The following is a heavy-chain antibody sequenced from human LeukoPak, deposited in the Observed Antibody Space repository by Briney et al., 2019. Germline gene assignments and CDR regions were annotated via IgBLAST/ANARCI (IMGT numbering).Heavy chain of an antibody. D-gene: IGHD4-23*01. V-gene: IGHV3-21*01. CDR3: ARHSSMTTVVFDY. Sequence: PGGSLRLSCAASGFTFSSYSMNWVRQAPGKGLEWVSSISSSSSYIYYADSVKGRFTISRDNAKNSLYLQMNSLRAEDTAVYYCARHSSMTTVVFDYWGQGTLVTVSS. J-gene: IGHJ4*02. CDR2: ISSSSSYI. CDR1: GFTFSSYS.